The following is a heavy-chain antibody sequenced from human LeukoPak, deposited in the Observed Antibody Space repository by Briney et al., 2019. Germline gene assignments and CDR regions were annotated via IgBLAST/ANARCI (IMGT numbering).Heavy chain of an antibody. CDR3: ASIALRVASPVAV. Sequence: SGTLSLTCAVSGGSITSSNLWSWVRQPPGKGLGGVGEIYHSGSTNYNPSLKSRVTISVDKSKNQFSLKLSAVSAADTAVYYCASIALRVASPVAVWGQGTMVPVSS. J-gene: IGHJ4*02. V-gene: IGHV4-4*02. CDR2: IYHSGST. D-gene: IGHD4-23*01. CDR1: GGSITSSNL.